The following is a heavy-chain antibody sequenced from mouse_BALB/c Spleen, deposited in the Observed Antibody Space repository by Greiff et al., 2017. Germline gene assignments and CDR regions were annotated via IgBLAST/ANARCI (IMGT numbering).Heavy chain of an antibody. CDR3: ARGDYYGSSYGAY. V-gene: IGHV5-6-5*01. CDR1: GFTFSSYA. Sequence: EVKLMESGGGLVKPGGSLKLSCAASGFTFSSYAMSWVRQTPEKRLEWVASISSGGNTYYQDSVKGRFTIARDTARNIMDLQMSSLRSEDTARYYCARGDYYGSSYGAYWGQGTLVTGSA. CDR2: ISSGGNT. J-gene: IGHJ3*01. D-gene: IGHD1-1*01.